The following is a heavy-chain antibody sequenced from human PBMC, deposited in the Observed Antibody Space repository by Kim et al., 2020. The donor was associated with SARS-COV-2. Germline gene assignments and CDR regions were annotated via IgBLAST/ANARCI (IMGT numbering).Heavy chain of an antibody. CDR1: GFTFTGHA. D-gene: IGHD1-26*01. CDR2: IDGSDGTT. Sequence: GGSLRLSCTTSGFTFTGHAMSWVRQAPGKGLEWVSSIDGSDGTTYYVDSVKGRFSISRDDSKNTLYLQMSALRADDTAAYYCLKGAWGWSWDYWGQGALGTVSS. CDR3: LKGAWGWSWDY. J-gene: IGHJ4*02. V-gene: IGHV3-23*01.